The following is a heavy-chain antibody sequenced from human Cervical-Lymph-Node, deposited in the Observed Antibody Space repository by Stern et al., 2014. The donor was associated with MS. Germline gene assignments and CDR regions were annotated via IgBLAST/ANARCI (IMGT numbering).Heavy chain of an antibody. CDR3: ARVLALYGGNSVYFDY. V-gene: IGHV4-59*01. Sequence: VHLVESGPGLVKPSETLSLTCTVSGGSISSYYWSWIRQPPGKGLEWIGYIYYSGSTNYNASLKSRVTISVDTSKNQFSLKLSSVTAADTAVYYCARVLALYGGNSVYFDYWGQGTLVTVSS. D-gene: IGHD4-23*01. CDR2: IYYSGST. CDR1: GGSISSYY. J-gene: IGHJ4*02.